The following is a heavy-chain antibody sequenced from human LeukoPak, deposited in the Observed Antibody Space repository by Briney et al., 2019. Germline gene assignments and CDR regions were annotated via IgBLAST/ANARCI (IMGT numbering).Heavy chain of an antibody. CDR2: IIPILGIA. V-gene: IGHV1-69*04. CDR1: GGTFSSYA. CDR3: ARDPRLWFGDNAFDI. J-gene: IGHJ3*02. Sequence: ASVKVSCKASGGTFSSYAISWVRQAPGQGLEWMGRIIPILGIANYAQKFQGRVTITADKSTSTAYMELSSLRSEDTAVYYCARDPRLWFGDNAFDIWGQGTMVTVPS. D-gene: IGHD3-10*01.